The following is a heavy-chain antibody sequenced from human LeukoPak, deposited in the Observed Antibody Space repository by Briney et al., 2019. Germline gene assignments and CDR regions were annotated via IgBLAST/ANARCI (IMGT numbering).Heavy chain of an antibody. D-gene: IGHD6-13*01. Sequence: PGGSLRLTCAASGFTFSSYAMSWVRQAPGKGLEWVSAISGSGGSTYYADSVKGRFTISRDNSKNTLYLQMNSVRAEDTAVYYCAKAAVAGPNAHFDYWGQGTLVTVSS. J-gene: IGHJ4*02. CDR3: AKAAVAGPNAHFDY. CDR2: ISGSGGST. CDR1: GFTFSSYA. V-gene: IGHV3-23*01.